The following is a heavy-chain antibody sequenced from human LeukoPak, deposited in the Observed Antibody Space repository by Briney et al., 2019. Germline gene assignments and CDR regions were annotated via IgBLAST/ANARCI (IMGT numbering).Heavy chain of an antibody. Sequence: SETLSLTCTASGGSISSGSYYWGWIRQPPGKGLEWIGSIYYSGNTYYNPSLKSRVTISVDTSKNQFSLKLSSVTAADTAVYYCARARREYSYGYRPNEMGHYFDHWGQGTLVTVSS. D-gene: IGHD5-18*01. J-gene: IGHJ4*02. CDR2: IYYSGNT. V-gene: IGHV4-39*07. CDR1: GGSISSGSYY. CDR3: ARARREYSYGYRPNEMGHYFDH.